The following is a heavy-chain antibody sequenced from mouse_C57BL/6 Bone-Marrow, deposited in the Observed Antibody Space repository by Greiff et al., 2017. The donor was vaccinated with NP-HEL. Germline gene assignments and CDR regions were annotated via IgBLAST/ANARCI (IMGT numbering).Heavy chain of an antibody. CDR2: ISDGGSYT. Sequence: EVKLVESGGGLVKPGGSLKLSCAASGFTFSSYAMSWVRQTPEKRLEWVATISDGGSYTYYPANVKGRFTIPRDNAKNNRYLQMSQLKSEDTAMYYCARGNYYGSSFYAMDYWGQGTSVTVSS. CDR3: ARGNYYGSSFYAMDY. CDR1: GFTFSSYA. J-gene: IGHJ4*01. V-gene: IGHV5-4*03. D-gene: IGHD1-1*01.